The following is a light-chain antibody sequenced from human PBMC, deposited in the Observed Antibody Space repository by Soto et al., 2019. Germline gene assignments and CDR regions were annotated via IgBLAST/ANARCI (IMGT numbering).Light chain of an antibody. V-gene: IGKV3-15*01. Sequence: EIVMTQYPGTLSVSPGERVTLSCRASQSVRDDLAWYRKKPGQPATLLIYSASIRATGVPARFSGSGSGTEFTLTISSLQSEDFAVYFCQQYNQWPRHTFGQGTKLEIK. CDR1: QSVRDD. CDR2: SAS. J-gene: IGKJ2*01. CDR3: QQYNQWPRHT.